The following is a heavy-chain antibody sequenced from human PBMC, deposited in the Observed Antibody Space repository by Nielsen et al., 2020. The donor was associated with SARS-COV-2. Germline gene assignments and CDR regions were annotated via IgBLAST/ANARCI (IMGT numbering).Heavy chain of an antibody. V-gene: IGHV4-39*07. D-gene: IGHD2-15*01. Sequence: SETLSLTCTVSGGSISSSSYHWGWIRQPPGKGLEWIGEINHSGSTNYNPSLKSRVTISVDTSKNQFSLKLSSVTAADTAVYYCARGRVGPYRYCSGGSCYPPGYYYYGMDVWGQGTTVTVSS. CDR3: ARGRVGPYRYCSGGSCYPPGYYYYGMDV. CDR2: INHSGST. CDR1: GGSISSSSYH. J-gene: IGHJ6*02.